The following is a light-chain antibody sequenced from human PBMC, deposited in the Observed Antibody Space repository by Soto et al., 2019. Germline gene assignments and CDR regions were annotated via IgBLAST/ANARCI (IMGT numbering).Light chain of an antibody. CDR3: AAWYDSRSGPGV. Sequence: QSVLTQPPSASGTPGQRVTISCSGSSSNIGNFYVYWYQQLPGTAPKLLIYKNNQRPLGVPDRFSGSKSGTSASLAISVLRSEDEADDYCAAWYDSRSGPGVFGGGTQLTVL. CDR1: SSNIGNFY. J-gene: IGLJ7*01. V-gene: IGLV1-47*01. CDR2: KNN.